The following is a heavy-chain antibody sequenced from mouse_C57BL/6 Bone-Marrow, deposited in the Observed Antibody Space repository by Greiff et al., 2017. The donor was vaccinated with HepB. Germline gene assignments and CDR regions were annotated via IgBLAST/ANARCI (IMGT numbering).Heavy chain of an antibody. CDR1: GFTFSSYG. CDR2: ISSGGSYT. CDR3: ARHSISTVVGFDY. Sequence: EVQLQQSGGDLVKPGGSLKLSCAASGFTFSSYGMSWVRQTPDKRLEWVATISSGGSYTYYPDSVKGRFTISRDNAKNTLYLQMSSLKSEDTAMYYGARHSISTVVGFDYWGQGTTLTVSS. V-gene: IGHV5-6*01. D-gene: IGHD1-1*01. J-gene: IGHJ2*01.